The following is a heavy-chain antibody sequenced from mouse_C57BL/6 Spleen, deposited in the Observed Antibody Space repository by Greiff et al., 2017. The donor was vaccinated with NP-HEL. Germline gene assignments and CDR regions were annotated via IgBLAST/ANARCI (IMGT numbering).Heavy chain of an antibody. CDR1: GYTFTDYY. J-gene: IGHJ2*01. Sequence: QVQLKESGAELVRPGASVKLSCKASGYTFTDYYINWVKQRPGQGLEWIARIYPGSGNTYYNEKFKGKATLTAEKSSSTAYMQLSSLTSEDSAVYFCAREGWEGDYWGQGTTLTVSS. V-gene: IGHV1-76*01. CDR2: IYPGSGNT. CDR3: AREGWEGDY. D-gene: IGHD4-1*01.